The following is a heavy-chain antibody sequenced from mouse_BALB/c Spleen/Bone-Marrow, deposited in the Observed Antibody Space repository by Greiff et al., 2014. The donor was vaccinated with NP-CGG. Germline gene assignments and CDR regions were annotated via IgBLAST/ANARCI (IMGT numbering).Heavy chain of an antibody. Sequence: VKLMESGAELVRPGSSVKISCKASGYAFSSYWMNWVKQRPGQGLEWIGQIYPGDGDTNYNGKFKGKATLTADKSSSTAYMQLSSLTSEDFAVYFCARVRNWADYWGQGTTLTVSS. CDR3: ARVRNWADY. J-gene: IGHJ2*01. CDR2: IYPGDGDT. V-gene: IGHV1-80*01. CDR1: GYAFSSYW. D-gene: IGHD4-1*01.